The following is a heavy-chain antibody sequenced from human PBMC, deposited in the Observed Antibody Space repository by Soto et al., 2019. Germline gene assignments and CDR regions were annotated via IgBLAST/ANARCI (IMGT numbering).Heavy chain of an antibody. V-gene: IGHV1-69*01. D-gene: IGHD3-22*01. CDR1: GGTFSSYA. J-gene: IGHJ4*02. Sequence: QVQLVQSGAEVKKPGSSVKVSCKASGGTFSSYAISWVRQAPGQGLEWMGGIIPIFGTANYAQKFQGRVTITADESTSTAYMELSSLRSEDTAVYYCAGEVETNYYDSSGYYKCWGQGTLVTVSS. CDR2: IIPIFGTA. CDR3: AGEVETNYYDSSGYYKC.